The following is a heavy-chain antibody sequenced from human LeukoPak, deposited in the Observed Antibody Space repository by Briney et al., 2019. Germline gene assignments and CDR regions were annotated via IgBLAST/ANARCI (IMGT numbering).Heavy chain of an antibody. J-gene: IGHJ6*02. D-gene: IGHD3-22*01. Sequence: GGSLRLSCAASGFTFSSYAMSWVRQAPGKGLEWVSAISGSGGSTYYADSVKGRFTISRDNSKNTLYLQMNSLRAEDTAVYYCAKGNYYDSSGYYSYYHYGMDVWGQGTTVTVSS. CDR3: AKGNYYDSSGYYSYYHYGMDV. CDR2: ISGSGGST. V-gene: IGHV3-23*01. CDR1: GFTFSSYA.